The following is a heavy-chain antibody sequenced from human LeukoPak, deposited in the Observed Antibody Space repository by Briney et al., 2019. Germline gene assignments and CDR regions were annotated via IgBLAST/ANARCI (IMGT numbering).Heavy chain of an antibody. J-gene: IGHJ6*03. CDR1: GFTFSSYA. CDR3: ARDPGYSSGWRPLYYYYYYMDV. Sequence: GGSLRLSCAASGFTFSSYAMHWVRQAPGKGLEWVAVISYDGSNKYYADSVKGRFTISRDNSKNTLYLQMNSLRAEDTAVYYCARDPGYSSGWRPLYYYYYYMDVWGKGTTATVSS. CDR2: ISYDGSNK. V-gene: IGHV3-30*04. D-gene: IGHD6-19*01.